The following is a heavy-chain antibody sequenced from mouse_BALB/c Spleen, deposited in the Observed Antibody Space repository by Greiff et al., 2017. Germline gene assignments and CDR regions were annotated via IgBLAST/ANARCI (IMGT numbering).Heavy chain of an antibody. D-gene: IGHD2-3*01. CDR2: IDPANGNT. V-gene: IGHV14-3*02. CDR1: GFNIKDTY. CDR3: ASLYDGYPFAY. Sequence: EVQLVESGAELVKPGASVKLSCTASGFNIKDTYMHWVKQRPEQGLEWIGRIDPANGNTKYDPKFQGKATITADTSSNTAYLQLSSLTSEDTAVYYCASLYDGYPFAYWGQGTLVTVSA. J-gene: IGHJ3*01.